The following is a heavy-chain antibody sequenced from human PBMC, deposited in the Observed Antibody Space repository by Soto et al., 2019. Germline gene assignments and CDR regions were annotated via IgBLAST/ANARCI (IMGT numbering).Heavy chain of an antibody. D-gene: IGHD3-3*01. CDR1: GGSFSGYY. V-gene: IGHV4-34*01. CDR2: INHSGST. J-gene: IGHJ5*02. CDR3: ARGRIPITIFVVVIGVNWFDP. Sequence: SETLSLTCAVYGGSFSGYYWSWIRQPPGKGLEWIGEINHSGSTNYNPSLKSRVTISVDTSKNQFSLKLSSVTAADTAVYYCARGRIPITIFVVVIGVNWFDPWGQGTLVTVSS.